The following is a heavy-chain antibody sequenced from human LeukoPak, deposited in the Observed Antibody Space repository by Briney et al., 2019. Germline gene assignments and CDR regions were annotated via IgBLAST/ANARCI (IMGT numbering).Heavy chain of an antibody. D-gene: IGHD6-19*01. Sequence: ASVKVSCKASGYTFTSYDINWVRQATGQGLEWMGWMNPNSGNTGYAQKFHGRVTMTRNTSISTAYMELSSLRSEDTAVYYCARGKIGSSGWFPFVYWGQGTLVTVSS. CDR1: GYTFTSYD. J-gene: IGHJ4*02. CDR2: MNPNSGNT. V-gene: IGHV1-8*01. CDR3: ARGKIGSSGWFPFVY.